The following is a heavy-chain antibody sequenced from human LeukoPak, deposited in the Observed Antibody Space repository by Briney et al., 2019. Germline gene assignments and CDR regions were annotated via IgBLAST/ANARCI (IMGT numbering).Heavy chain of an antibody. Sequence: ASVKVSSKASGGTFSSYAISWVRQAPGQGLEWMGGIIPIFGTANYAQKFQGRVTITTDESTSTASMELSSLRSEDTAVYYCATARREVVPAAIVVRGVYYFDYWGQGTLVTVSS. CDR3: ATARREVVPAAIVVRGVYYFDY. CDR2: IIPIFGTA. V-gene: IGHV1-69*05. CDR1: GGTFSSYA. D-gene: IGHD2-2*01. J-gene: IGHJ4*02.